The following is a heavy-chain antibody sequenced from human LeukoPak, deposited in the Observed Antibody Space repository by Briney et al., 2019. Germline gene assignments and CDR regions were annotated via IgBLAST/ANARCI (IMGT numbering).Heavy chain of an antibody. J-gene: IGHJ4*02. V-gene: IGHV3-74*01. D-gene: IGHD6-6*01. CDR2: INSDGSST. CDR3: ARLIAARPGADY. Sequence: GGSLRLSCAASGFTFSSYWMHWVRQAPGKGLVWVSRINSDGSSTSYADSVKGRFTISRDNAKNTLYLQMNSLRAEDTAVYYCARLIAARPGADYWGQGTLVTVSS. CDR1: GFTFSSYW.